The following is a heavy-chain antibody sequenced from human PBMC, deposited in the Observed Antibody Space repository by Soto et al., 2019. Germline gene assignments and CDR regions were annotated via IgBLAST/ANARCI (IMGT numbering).Heavy chain of an antibody. J-gene: IGHJ4*02. CDR2: ISGSGTAT. Sequence: EVKLLESGGGLVQPGGSVRLSCAASGFPFWTYSMSWVRQAPRKGLEWVSGISGSGTATYYTDSVKGRFTVSRDNADNSLFLQMISLRVEDTAVYYCARWESGDWYLGIWGQGTLVTVSS. CDR1: GFPFWTYS. D-gene: IGHD2-21*02. V-gene: IGHV3-23*01. CDR3: ARWESGDWYLGI.